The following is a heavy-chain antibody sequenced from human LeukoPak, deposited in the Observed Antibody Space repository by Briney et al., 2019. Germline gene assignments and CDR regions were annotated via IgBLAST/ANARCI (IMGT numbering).Heavy chain of an antibody. CDR1: GFTFSSYA. D-gene: IGHD1-7*01. CDR2: ISGSGGST. CDR3: AKRRGLELLYYYYMDV. J-gene: IGHJ6*03. Sequence: GGSLRLSCAASGFTFSSYAMSWVRQAPGKGLEWVSAISGSGGSTYYADSVKGRFTISRNNSKNTLYLQMNSLRAEDTAVYYCAKRRGLELLYYYYMDVWGKGTTVTVSS. V-gene: IGHV3-23*01.